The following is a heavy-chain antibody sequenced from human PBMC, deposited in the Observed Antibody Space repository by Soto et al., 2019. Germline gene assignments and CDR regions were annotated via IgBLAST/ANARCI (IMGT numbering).Heavy chain of an antibody. J-gene: IGHJ4*02. V-gene: IGHV4-4*07. Sequence: LSLTCTVSGGSISGYYWSWIRQPAGKGLEWIGRMYNSERTNYNPSLKSRVTMSMDTSKNQFSLKLTSVTAADTAVYFCAREPLAHSYFDLWGQGTLVTVPQ. CDR3: AREPLAHSYFDL. CDR1: GGSISGYY. CDR2: MYNSERT.